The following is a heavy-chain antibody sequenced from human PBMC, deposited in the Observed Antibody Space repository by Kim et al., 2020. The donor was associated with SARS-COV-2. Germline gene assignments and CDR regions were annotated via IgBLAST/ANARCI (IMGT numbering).Heavy chain of an antibody. CDR1: GYTFANYW. Sequence: GEYLKISCKASGYTFANYWIAWVRQVPGKGLEWMGIVFPDDSDTRYNPSFQGQVTISVDKSTSTAYLQWSSLKASDSAMYYCAIPFDSGSLGAFDFWGQGTMVTVSS. D-gene: IGHD3-10*01. J-gene: IGHJ3*01. CDR3: AIPFDSGSLGAFDF. V-gene: IGHV5-51*01. CDR2: VFPDDSDT.